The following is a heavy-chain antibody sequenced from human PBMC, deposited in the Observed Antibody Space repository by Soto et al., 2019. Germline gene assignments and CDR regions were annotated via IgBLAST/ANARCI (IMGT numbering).Heavy chain of an antibody. CDR1: GGSISSSSYY. D-gene: IGHD3-9*01. CDR2: IYYSGST. Sequence: QLQLQESGPGLVKPSETLSLTCTVSGGSISSSSYYWGWIRQPPGKGLEWIGSIYYSGSTYYNPSLKSRVTISVDTSKNQFSLKLSSVTAADTAVYYCARHFSLRYFDWLWYGMDVWGQGTTVTVSS. V-gene: IGHV4-39*01. CDR3: ARHFSLRYFDWLWYGMDV. J-gene: IGHJ6*02.